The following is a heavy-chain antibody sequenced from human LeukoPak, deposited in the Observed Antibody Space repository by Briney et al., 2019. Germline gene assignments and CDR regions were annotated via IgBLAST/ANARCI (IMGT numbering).Heavy chain of an antibody. CDR1: GFTFSTCA. V-gene: IGHV3-23*01. D-gene: IGHD3-22*01. CDR2: ISGSDTRT. Sequence: GGTLRLSCAASGFTFSTCAMSWVRQAPGKGLEWVSAISGSDTRTYYADSLKGRFTISRDNSKNTLYLQMNSLRAEDTAVYYCAISPYYYDSSGGVWGQGTTVTVSS. J-gene: IGHJ6*02. CDR3: AISPYYYDSSGGV.